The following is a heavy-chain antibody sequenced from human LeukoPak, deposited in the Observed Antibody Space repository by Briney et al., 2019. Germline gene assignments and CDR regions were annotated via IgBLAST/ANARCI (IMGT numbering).Heavy chain of an antibody. CDR1: GFTFSSYA. CDR3: ARGGYGSGKEI. CDR2: ISYDGSNK. J-gene: IGHJ3*02. Sequence: PGRSLRLSCAASGFTFSSYAMHWVRQAPGKGLEWVAVISYDGSNKYYADSVKGRFTISRDNSKNTLYLQMNSLRAEDTAVYYCARGGYGSGKEIWGQGTMVTLSS. D-gene: IGHD3-10*01. V-gene: IGHV3-30*04.